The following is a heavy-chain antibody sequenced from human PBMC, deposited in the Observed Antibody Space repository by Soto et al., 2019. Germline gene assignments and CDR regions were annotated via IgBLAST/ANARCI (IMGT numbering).Heavy chain of an antibody. CDR3: ARQPDYNILTGYLYYFDY. Sequence: PKISCTASGYTLTSYCIGWVRQMPGKVREWMGFIYPGDSDARYRPSFEGQVTISVDKSINTAYLRWNSLKASDTAIYYCARQPDYNILTGYLYYFDYWGQGTPVTVSS. D-gene: IGHD3-9*01. CDR2: IYPGDSDA. CDR1: GYTLTSYC. V-gene: IGHV5-51*01. J-gene: IGHJ4*02.